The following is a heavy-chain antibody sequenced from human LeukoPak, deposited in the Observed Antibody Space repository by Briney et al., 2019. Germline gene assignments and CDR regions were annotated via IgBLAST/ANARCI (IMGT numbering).Heavy chain of an antibody. CDR2: INPNSGGT. D-gene: IGHD4-17*01. Sequence: ASVKVFCKASGYTFTGYYMHWVRQAPGQGLEWMGRINPNSGGTNYAQKFQGRVTMTRDTSISTAYMELSRLRSDDTAVYYCARDIYGDYVNWLDPWGQGTLVTVSS. CDR1: GYTFTGYY. CDR3: ARDIYGDYVNWLDP. V-gene: IGHV1-2*06. J-gene: IGHJ5*02.